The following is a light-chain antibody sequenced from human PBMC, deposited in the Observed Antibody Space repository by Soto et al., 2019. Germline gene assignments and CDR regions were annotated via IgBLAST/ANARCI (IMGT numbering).Light chain of an antibody. CDR1: RTDVGSYDL. Sequence: QSVLTQPASVSGSPGQSITISCTGTRTDVGSYDLVSWYQQLPGKVPKLVIYEVTKRPSGVSNRFSGSNSGNTASLTISGLQAEDEADYYCCSYAGTSSFVLFGGGTKLTVL. CDR2: EVT. J-gene: IGLJ2*01. V-gene: IGLV2-23*02. CDR3: CSYAGTSSFVL.